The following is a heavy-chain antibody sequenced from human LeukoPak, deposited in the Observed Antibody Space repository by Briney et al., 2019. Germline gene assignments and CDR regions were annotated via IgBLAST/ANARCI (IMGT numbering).Heavy chain of an antibody. CDR2: IYSGGST. V-gene: IGHV3-53*01. D-gene: IGHD6-13*01. CDR3: ARRSPIAGAGPRRLED. J-gene: IGHJ4*02. CDR1: GFTVSSSH. Sequence: GGSLRLSCAASGFTVSSSHMSWVRQAPGKGLEWVSIIYSGGSTSYSDSVKGRFIICRDNSKNTLYLQMNSLRAEDTAIYYCARRSPIAGAGPRRLEDWGQGTLVTVSS.